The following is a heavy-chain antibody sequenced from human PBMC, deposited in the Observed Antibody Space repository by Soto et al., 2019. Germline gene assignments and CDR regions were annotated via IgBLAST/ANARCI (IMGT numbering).Heavy chain of an antibody. CDR1: GFTFSSYA. D-gene: IGHD4-17*01. CDR3: ARDPTTVVTPYYFDY. Sequence: GGSLRLSCAASGFTFSSYAMSWVRQAPGKGLEWVSAISGSGGSTYYADSVKGRFTISRDNSKNTLYLQMNSLRAEDTAVYYCARDPTTVVTPYYFDYWGQGTLVTVSS. J-gene: IGHJ4*02. V-gene: IGHV3-23*01. CDR2: ISGSGGST.